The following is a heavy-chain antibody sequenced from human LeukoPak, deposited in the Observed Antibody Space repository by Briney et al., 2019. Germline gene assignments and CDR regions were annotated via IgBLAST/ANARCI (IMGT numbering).Heavy chain of an antibody. Sequence: SETLSLTCTVSGGSISSGGYYWSWIRQPPGKGLEWIGYIYHSGSTYYNPSLKSRVTISVDRSKNQFSLKLSSVTAADTAVYYCARLRTSYYFDYWGQGTLVTVSS. J-gene: IGHJ4*02. V-gene: IGHV4-30-2*01. D-gene: IGHD1-14*01. CDR3: ARLRTSYYFDY. CDR2: IYHSGST. CDR1: GGSISSGGYY.